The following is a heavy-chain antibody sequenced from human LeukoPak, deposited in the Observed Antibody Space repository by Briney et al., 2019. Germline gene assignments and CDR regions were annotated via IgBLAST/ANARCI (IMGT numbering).Heavy chain of an antibody. CDR2: ISGSGSST. CDR1: GFTFSTYA. J-gene: IGHJ4*02. V-gene: IGHV3-23*01. Sequence: GGSLRLSCAASGFTFSTYAMSWVGQGPGKGLEWGSAISGSGSSTYYADSVKGRFTISRDNSKTTLYLQMNSLRAEDTAEYYCAKPPSGYFDFDCWGQGTLVTVSS. D-gene: IGHD3-22*01. CDR3: AKPPSGYFDFDC.